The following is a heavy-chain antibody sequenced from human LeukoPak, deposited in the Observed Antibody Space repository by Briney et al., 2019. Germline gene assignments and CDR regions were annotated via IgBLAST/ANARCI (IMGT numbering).Heavy chain of an antibody. Sequence: GGSLRPSCAASGFSFSDYYMSWIRQAPGKGLEWVSFISGSGSTTYADSVKGRFTISRDNAKNSLYLEMNSLRSEDTAVYYCAFPVREPDYWGQGALVTVSS. CDR3: AFPVREPDY. V-gene: IGHV3-11*04. CDR1: GFSFSDYY. CDR2: ISGSGSTT. J-gene: IGHJ4*02. D-gene: IGHD3-10*01.